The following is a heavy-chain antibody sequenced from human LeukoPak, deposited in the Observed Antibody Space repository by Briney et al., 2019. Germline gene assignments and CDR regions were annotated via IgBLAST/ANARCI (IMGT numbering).Heavy chain of an antibody. V-gene: IGHV4-61*08. Sequence: SETLSLTCTVSGGSISSGGYYWSWIRQPPGKTLEWIGYIYYTGGTKYNPSLKSRVTMSVDTSKNQFSLQLSSVTAADTAMYYCARYCRDGGCFDYWGQGALVTVSS. D-gene: IGHD2-21*02. CDR2: IYYTGGT. J-gene: IGHJ4*02. CDR1: GGSISSGGYY. CDR3: ARYCRDGGCFDY.